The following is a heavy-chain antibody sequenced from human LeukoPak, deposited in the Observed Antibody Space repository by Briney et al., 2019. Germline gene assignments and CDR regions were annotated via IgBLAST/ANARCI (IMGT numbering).Heavy chain of an antibody. CDR1: GGTFSSYT. CDR3: ARLGDSGGGDY. J-gene: IGHJ4*02. V-gene: IGHV1-69*02. CDR2: VIPILGIA. D-gene: IGHD1-26*01. Sequence: SVKVSCKASGGTFSSYTISWVRQAPGQGLEWMGRVIPILGIANYAQKFQGRVTITADKSTSTAYMELSSLRSEDTAVYYCARLGDSGGGDYWGQGTLVTVSS.